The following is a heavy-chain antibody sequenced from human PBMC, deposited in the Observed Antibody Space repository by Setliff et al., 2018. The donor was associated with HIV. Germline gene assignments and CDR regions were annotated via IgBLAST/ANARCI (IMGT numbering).Heavy chain of an antibody. CDR3: ARTPEDYDQYFFDR. J-gene: IGHJ4*02. CDR1: GVSTSIHY. V-gene: IGHV4-4*07. Sequence: SETLSLTCTVSGVSTSIHYWVWIRQPAGRGLEWIGRIHTSDTTRYNPSLQSRVAMSVDTSKNQFSLKLTSVSAADTAVYYCARTPEDYDQYFFDRWGQGTLVTVSS. CDR2: IHTSDTT. D-gene: IGHD3-22*01.